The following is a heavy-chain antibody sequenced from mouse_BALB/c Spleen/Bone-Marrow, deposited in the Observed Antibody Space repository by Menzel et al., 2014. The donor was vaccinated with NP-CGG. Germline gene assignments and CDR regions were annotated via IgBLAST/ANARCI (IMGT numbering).Heavy chain of an antibody. CDR2: IDPANGNT. J-gene: IGHJ3*01. D-gene: IGHD2-14*01. CDR3: ARRGDRYEAWFPY. V-gene: IGHV14-3*02. Sequence: VQLQQSGAELVKPAASVRLSCTASVFNIKDSYMHWVEQRPEQGLEWIGRIDPANGNTKYGPKFQGKATIALDTSSNTACLQISSLTSEDTAVYFCARRGDRYEAWFPYWGQGTLVTVSA. CDR1: VFNIKDSY.